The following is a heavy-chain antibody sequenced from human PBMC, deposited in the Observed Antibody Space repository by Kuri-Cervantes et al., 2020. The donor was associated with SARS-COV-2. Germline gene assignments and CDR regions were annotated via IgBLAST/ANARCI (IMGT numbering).Heavy chain of an antibody. Sequence: GESLKISCAASGFTFSSYWMSWVRQAPGRGLEWVANIKQDGSEKYYVDSVKGRFTISRDNAKNSLYLQMNSLRAEDTAVYYYAREIITIFGVNFDYWGQGTLVTVSS. CDR2: IKQDGSEK. V-gene: IGHV3-7*01. CDR3: AREIITIFGVNFDY. D-gene: IGHD3-3*01. CDR1: GFTFSSYW. J-gene: IGHJ4*02.